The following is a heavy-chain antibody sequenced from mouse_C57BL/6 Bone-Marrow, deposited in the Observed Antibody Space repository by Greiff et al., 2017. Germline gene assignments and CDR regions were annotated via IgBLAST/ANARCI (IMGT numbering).Heavy chain of an antibody. CDR3: ARNRDSSGYYAMDY. D-gene: IGHD3-2*02. CDR2: INPNNGGT. J-gene: IGHJ4*01. CDR1: GYTFTDYN. V-gene: IGHV1-18*01. Sequence: VQLQQSGPELVKPGAPVKIPCKASGYTFTDYNMDWVKQSHGKSLEWIGDINPNNGGTIYNQKSKGKATLTVDKSSSTAYMELRSLTSEDTAVYYCARNRDSSGYYAMDYWGQGTSVTVSS.